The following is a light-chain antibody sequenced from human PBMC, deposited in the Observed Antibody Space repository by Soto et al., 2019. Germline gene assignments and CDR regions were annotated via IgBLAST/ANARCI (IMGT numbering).Light chain of an antibody. CDR2: DTS. CDR1: QSVFTS. Sequence: EIVLTHSPATLSLSPWEIATLSCRASQSVFTSLAWFQQKPGQAPKLLISDTSNRATGIPDRFSGSGSGTEFTLTISSLQSEDFTVYYCQQYNKWPLTFGQGTKVDIK. CDR3: QQYNKWPLT. J-gene: IGKJ1*01. V-gene: IGKV3D-15*01.